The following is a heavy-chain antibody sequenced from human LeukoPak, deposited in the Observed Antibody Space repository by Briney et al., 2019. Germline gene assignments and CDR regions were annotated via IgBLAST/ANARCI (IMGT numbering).Heavy chain of an antibody. CDR2: ISSSSSYI. CDR3: ARGGVERSYYDFWSGYPHPPYFDY. J-gene: IGHJ4*02. V-gene: IGHV3-21*01. Sequence: GGSLRLSCAASGFTFSSYSMNWVRQAPGKGLEWVSSISSSSSYIYYADSVKGRFTISRDNAKNSLYLQMNSLRAEDTAVYYCARGGVERSYYDFWSGYPHPPYFDYWGQGTLVTVSS. D-gene: IGHD3-3*01. CDR1: GFTFSSYS.